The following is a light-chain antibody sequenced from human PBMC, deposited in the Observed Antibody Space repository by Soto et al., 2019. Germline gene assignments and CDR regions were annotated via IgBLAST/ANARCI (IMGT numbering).Light chain of an antibody. CDR3: QQYFNSPRT. J-gene: IGKJ1*01. V-gene: IGKV4-1*01. CDR2: WTS. Sequence: DIVMTQSPDSLAVSLGERATINCKSSQTLLDSSNNKASLSWYQQKPGQPPKLLIYWTSTREFGVPDRFSGSGSGTDFNLTISSLQAEDVAVYYCQQYFNSPRTFGHGTKVEIK. CDR1: QTLLDSSNNKAS.